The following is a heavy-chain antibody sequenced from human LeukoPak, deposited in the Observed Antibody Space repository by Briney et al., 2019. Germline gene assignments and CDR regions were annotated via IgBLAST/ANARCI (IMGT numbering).Heavy chain of an antibody. D-gene: IGHD1-26*01. CDR2: TLYRSKWGT. Sequence: QALSLTCAISGDSVSNSSAAWNWIRQSPSRGLEWLGRTLYRSKWGTNYALSVKSRITINADTFKNQISLQLNSVTSEDSAIYCARGTGAPGFGFWGQGTLLTVSS. J-gene: IGHJ4*02. CDR1: GDSVSNSSAA. V-gene: IGHV6-1*01. CDR3: ARGTGAPGFGF.